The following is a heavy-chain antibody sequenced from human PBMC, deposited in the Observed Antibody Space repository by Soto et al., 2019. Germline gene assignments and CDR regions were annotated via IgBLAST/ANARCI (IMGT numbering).Heavy chain of an antibody. CDR1: GFSLTTRGVA. V-gene: IGHV2-5*02. CDR2: IFWDDDK. D-gene: IGHD5-12*01. CDR3: AHRSRGYAYYFDQ. J-gene: IGHJ4*02. Sequence: QITLKESGPALVRPTQTLTLTCSFSGFSLTTRGVAVGWIRQPPGKALEWLALIFWDDDKWYSPSLRSRLTSTEDTYKNQVVLTMTNMDPVDTATYYCAHRSRGYAYYFDQWGQGTLVTVSS.